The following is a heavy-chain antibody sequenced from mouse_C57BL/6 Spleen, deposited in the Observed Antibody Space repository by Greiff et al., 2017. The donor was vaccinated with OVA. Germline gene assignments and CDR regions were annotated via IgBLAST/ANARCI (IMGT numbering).Heavy chain of an antibody. D-gene: IGHD2-1*01. CDR3: ARRIYYGNYGYFEV. CDR1: GYTFTSYW. CDR2: IYPGSGST. V-gene: IGHV1-55*01. Sequence: QVQLQQPGAELVKPGASVKMSCKASGYTFTSYWITWVKQRPGQGLEWIGDIYPGSGSTNYNEKFKSKATLTVDTSSSTAYMQLSSLTSEDSAVYYCARRIYYGNYGYFEVWGTGTTVTVSS. J-gene: IGHJ1*03.